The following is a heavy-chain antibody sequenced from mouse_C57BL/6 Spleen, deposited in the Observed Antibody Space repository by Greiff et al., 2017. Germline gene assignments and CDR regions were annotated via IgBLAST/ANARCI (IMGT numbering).Heavy chain of an antibody. CDR3: ARSDYDYDGCAY. Sequence: QVQLQQSGAELVRPGTSVKVSCKASGYAFTNYLIEWVKQRPGQGLEWIGVINPGSGGTNYNEKFKGKATLTADKSSSTAYMQLSSLTSEDSAVYFCARSDYDYDGCAYWGQGTLVTVSA. CDR1: GYAFTNYL. CDR2: INPGSGGT. J-gene: IGHJ3*01. D-gene: IGHD2-4*01. V-gene: IGHV1-54*01.